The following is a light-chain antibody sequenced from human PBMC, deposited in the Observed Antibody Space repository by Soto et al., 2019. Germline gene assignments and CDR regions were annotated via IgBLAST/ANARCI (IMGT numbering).Light chain of an antibody. CDR2: DAS. Sequence: IVLTQSPGTLSLYPGERATLSCRASQSVSSSFLAWYQQKPGQAPRLLIYDASSRATGIPDRFSGSGSGTDFALTISSLEPEYFAVYYCQQDGTSPFTFGPGPKVDI. V-gene: IGKV3-20*01. J-gene: IGKJ3*01. CDR3: QQDGTSPFT. CDR1: QSVSSSF.